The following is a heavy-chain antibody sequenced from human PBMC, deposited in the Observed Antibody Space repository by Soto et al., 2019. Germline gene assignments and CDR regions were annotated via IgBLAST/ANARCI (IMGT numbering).Heavy chain of an antibody. CDR1: GFFISSGNY. CDR2: IFHGGNT. D-gene: IGHD2-15*01. J-gene: IGHJ3*01. Sequence: LETLSLTCAVSGFFISSGNYWGWIRKPPGKGLEWIGSIFHGGNTYYNPSLKSRVTISVDMSKNQFSLKLNSVTAADTAVYYCARARWYDAFDVWGQGTVVTVSS. V-gene: IGHV4-38-2*01. CDR3: ARARWYDAFDV.